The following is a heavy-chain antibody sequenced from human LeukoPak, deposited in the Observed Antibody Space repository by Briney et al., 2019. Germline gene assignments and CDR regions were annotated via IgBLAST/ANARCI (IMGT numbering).Heavy chain of an antibody. CDR1: RDSVSSNSAA. J-gene: IGHJ4*02. CDR3: ARESRRRSPVLFDY. V-gene: IGHV6-1*01. CDR2: TYYRSKWYN. Sequence: SQTLSLTCAISRDSVSSNSAAWNWIRQSPSRGLEWLGRTYYRSKWYNDYAVSVKSRITINPDTSKNQFSLQLNSVTPEDTAVYYCARESRRRSPVLFDYWGQGALVTVSS.